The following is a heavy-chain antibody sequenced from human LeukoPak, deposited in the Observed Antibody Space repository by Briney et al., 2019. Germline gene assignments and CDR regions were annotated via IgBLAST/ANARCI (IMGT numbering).Heavy chain of an antibody. CDR2: IWYDGSNK. Sequence: GMSQRLSCAAPGFTFSSYGMHWVRQAPGKGLEWVGVIWYDGSNKYYADSVKGRFTISRDNSKNTLYLPMNSLRAEDTAVYYCARGGKIAAAEDYFDYGSQGTLVTVSS. J-gene: IGHJ4*02. CDR1: GFTFSSYG. CDR3: ARGGKIAAAEDYFDY. V-gene: IGHV3-33*01. D-gene: IGHD6-13*01.